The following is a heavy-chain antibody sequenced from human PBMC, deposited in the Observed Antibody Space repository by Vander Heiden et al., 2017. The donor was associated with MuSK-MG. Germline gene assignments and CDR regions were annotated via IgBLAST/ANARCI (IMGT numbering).Heavy chain of an antibody. D-gene: IGHD4-17*01. CDR3: AKGRNSDGDYPSDY. J-gene: IGHJ4*02. V-gene: IGHV3-23*01. CDR2: IGGGSDTS. Sequence: EVQLLESGGGLVQPGGSLRPPWAAPGSPFSSYAMHRARQAPGKGVEWVSAIGGGSDTSTYADSVKGRFTISRDTSKNTLFLQMNSLRAEDTAVYYCAKGRNSDGDYPSDYWGQGTLVTVSS. CDR1: GSPFSSYA.